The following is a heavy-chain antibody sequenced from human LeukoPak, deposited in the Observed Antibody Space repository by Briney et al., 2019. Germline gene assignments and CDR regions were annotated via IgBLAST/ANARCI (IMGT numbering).Heavy chain of an antibody. CDR2: IYTSGST. V-gene: IGHV4-4*07. CDR1: GGSISSYY. CDR3: ARIDYYGSGSDYYMDV. Sequence: PSETLSLTCTVSGGSISSYYWSWIRQPAGKGLAWIGRIYTSGSTNYNPSLKSRVTMSVDTSKNQFSLKLSSVTAADTAVYYCARIDYYGSGSDYYMDVWGKGTTVTISS. J-gene: IGHJ6*03. D-gene: IGHD3-10*01.